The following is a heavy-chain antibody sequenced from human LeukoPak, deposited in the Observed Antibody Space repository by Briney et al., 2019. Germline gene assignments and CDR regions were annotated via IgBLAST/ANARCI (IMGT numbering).Heavy chain of an antibody. CDR2: IYRGDT. CDR3: ASYYCSSGSCYFDH. V-gene: IGHV3-53*01. D-gene: IGHD2-15*01. J-gene: IGHJ4*02. Sequence: GGSLRLSCEVSGFIAGYNYMSWVRQAPGKGLEWVSVIYRGDTYYADSVKGRFTISRDDSKNTVFLQMNNLRVEDTAEYFCASYYCSSGSCYFDHWGQGTLVTISS. CDR1: GFIAGYNY.